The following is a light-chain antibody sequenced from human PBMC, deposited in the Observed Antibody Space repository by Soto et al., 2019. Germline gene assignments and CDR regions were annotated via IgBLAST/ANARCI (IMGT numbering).Light chain of an antibody. CDR3: TSFARSEDPCVV. J-gene: IGLJ2*01. CDR2: EVY. V-gene: IGLV2-8*01. Sequence: QSVLTQPPSASGSPGQSVTISCTGTSTDIGGYNFVSWYQQQPGKAPTLLIYEVYKRPFGVPDRFSGSKSGNTASLTVSGLQADDEADYFFTSFARSEDPCVVFGGGTKLTVL. CDR1: STDIGGYNF.